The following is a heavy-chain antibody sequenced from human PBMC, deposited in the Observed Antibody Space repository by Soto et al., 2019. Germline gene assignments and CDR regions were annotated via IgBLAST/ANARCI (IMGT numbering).Heavy chain of an antibody. CDR1: GGSISSYY. V-gene: IGHV4-59*01. Sequence: SETLSLTCTVSGGSISSYYWSWIRQPPGKGLEWIGYIYYSGSTNYNPSLKSRVTISVDTSKNQFSLKLSSVTAADTAVYYCARAYNWNDGGYYYYMDVWGKGTTVTVSS. D-gene: IGHD1-1*01. CDR3: ARAYNWNDGGYYYYMDV. J-gene: IGHJ6*03. CDR2: IYYSGST.